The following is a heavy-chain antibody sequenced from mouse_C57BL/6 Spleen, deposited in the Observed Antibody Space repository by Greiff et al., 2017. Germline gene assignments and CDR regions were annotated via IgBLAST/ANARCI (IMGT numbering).Heavy chain of an antibody. V-gene: IGHV3-6*01. CDR3: ASLGPNWYFDV. CDR1: GYSITSGYY. CDR2: ISYDGSN. D-gene: IGHD4-1*01. J-gene: IGHJ1*03. Sequence: DVKLQESGPGLVKPSQSLSLTCSVTGYSITSGYYWNWIRQFPGNKLEWMGYISYDGSNNYNPSLKNRISITRDTSKNQFFLKLNSVTTEDTATYYCASLGPNWYFDVWGTGTTVTVSS.